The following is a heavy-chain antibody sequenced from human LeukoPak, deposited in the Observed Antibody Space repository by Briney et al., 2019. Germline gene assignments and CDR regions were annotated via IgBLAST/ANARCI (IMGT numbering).Heavy chain of an antibody. J-gene: IGHJ4*02. CDR1: GGTCSSYA. CDR3: AGALYYYDSKRYYFDY. V-gene: IGHV1-69*04. CDR2: IIPILGIA. D-gene: IGHD3-22*01. Sequence: SVKVSCKASGGTCSSYASSWVRQAPGQGLEWMGRIIPILGIANYAQKFQGRVTITADKSTSTAYMELSSLRSEDTAVYYCAGALYYYDSKRYYFDYWGPGTLVTVSS.